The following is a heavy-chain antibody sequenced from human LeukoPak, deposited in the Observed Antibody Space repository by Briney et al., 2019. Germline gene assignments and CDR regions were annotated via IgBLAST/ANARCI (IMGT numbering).Heavy chain of an antibody. CDR2: INHSGST. D-gene: IGHD5-24*01. V-gene: IGHV4-34*01. CDR1: GGSFSGYY. CDR3: ARGPDGYNGLAVDY. J-gene: IGHJ4*02. Sequence: SETLSLTCAVYGGSFSGYYWSWIRQPPGKGLEWIGEINHSGSTNYNASLKSRVTISVDTSKNQFSLKLSSVTAADTAVYYCARGPDGYNGLAVDYWGQGTLVTVSS.